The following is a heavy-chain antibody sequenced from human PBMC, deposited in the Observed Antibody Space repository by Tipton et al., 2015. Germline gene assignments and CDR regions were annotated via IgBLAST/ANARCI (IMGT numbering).Heavy chain of an antibody. CDR1: GGSMSRSSYY. D-gene: IGHD3-22*01. CDR2: IYASGTT. V-gene: IGHV4-61*02. Sequence: TLSLTCSVSGGSMSRSSYYWSWIRQPAGKGLEWIGRIYASGTTNYNPSLKSRVTMSLDTSKNQFSLQLSSVTAADTAVYYCAREGWNSDSSGYDYGGQGTLVTVSS. J-gene: IGHJ4*02. CDR3: AREGWNSDSSGYDY.